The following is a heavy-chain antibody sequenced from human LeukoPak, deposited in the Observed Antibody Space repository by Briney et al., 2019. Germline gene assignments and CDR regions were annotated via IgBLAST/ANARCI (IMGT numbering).Heavy chain of an antibody. CDR3: ARTALLGGVVARGFDY. Sequence: PGGSLRLSCAASGFTFSSYAMSWFRQAPGKGLEWVSSISGSGGSTYCADSVNGRFTIARDSSESTLYLQMNSLRAEDTAVYYCARTALLGGVVARGFDYRGQGTLVTVSS. J-gene: IGHJ4*02. CDR2: ISGSGGST. V-gene: IGHV3-23*01. D-gene: IGHD3-16*02. CDR1: GFTFSSYA.